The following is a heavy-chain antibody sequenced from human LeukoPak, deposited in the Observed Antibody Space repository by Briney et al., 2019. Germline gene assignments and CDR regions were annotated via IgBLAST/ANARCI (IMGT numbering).Heavy chain of an antibody. CDR2: ISSSSSYI. CDR1: GFTFSSYS. J-gene: IGHJ4*02. V-gene: IGHV3-21*01. Sequence: PGGSLRLSCAASGFTFSSYSMNWVRQAPGKGLEWVSSISSSSSYIYYADSVKGRFTISRDNAKNTLYLQMNSLRAEDTAVYYCARVRWLWGPTGFDYWGQGTLVTVSS. CDR3: ARVRWLWGPTGFDY. D-gene: IGHD3-22*01.